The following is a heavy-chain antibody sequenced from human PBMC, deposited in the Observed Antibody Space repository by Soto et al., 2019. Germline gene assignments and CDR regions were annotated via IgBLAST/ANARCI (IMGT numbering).Heavy chain of an antibody. D-gene: IGHD3-22*01. J-gene: IGHJ4*02. CDR1: GYTFTSYA. CDR3: ARGSGPMIEWH. V-gene: IGHV1-3*05. CDR2: INAGNGNT. Sequence: QVQLVQSGAEEKKPGASVKVSCKASGYTFTSYAMHWGRQAPGQRLEWMGWINAGNGNTKYSQKLQGRVTITRDTSASTAHMELSSLRSEDTAVYYCARGSGPMIEWHWGQGTLVTVSS.